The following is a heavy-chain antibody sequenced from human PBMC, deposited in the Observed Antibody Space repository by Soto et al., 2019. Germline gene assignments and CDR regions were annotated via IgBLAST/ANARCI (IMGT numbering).Heavy chain of an antibody. CDR2: ISGNGNFT. CDR1: GFIFSSNA. Sequence: GGSLRLFCAASGFIFSSNAMSWVRQAPGMGLEWVSTISGNGNFTYYADSVKGRFTISRDNSKNTLYLQMDSLRAEDTAVYYCAKIPRRGMDVWGQGTTVTVSS. J-gene: IGHJ6*01. V-gene: IGHV3-23*01. CDR3: AKIPRRGMDV.